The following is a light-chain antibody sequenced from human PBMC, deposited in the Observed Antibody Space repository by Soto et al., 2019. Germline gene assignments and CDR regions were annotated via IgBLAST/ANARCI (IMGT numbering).Light chain of an antibody. J-gene: IGKJ2*01. Sequence: EIVVTQSPATLSVSPGERATLSCRASQSVSNNLVRYQQKPGQAPRLLIYGASTRATGIPARFSGSGSGTEFTLTISSLQSEDFAVYYCQQYKNWPPYTFGQGTKLEIK. V-gene: IGKV3-15*01. CDR1: QSVSNN. CDR3: QQYKNWPPYT. CDR2: GAS.